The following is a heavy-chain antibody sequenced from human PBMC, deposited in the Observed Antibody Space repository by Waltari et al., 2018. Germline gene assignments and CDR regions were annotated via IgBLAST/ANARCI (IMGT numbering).Heavy chain of an antibody. V-gene: IGHV3-21*03. CDR1: GFTFSTYG. CDR2: ISGGGSDI. J-gene: IGHJ4*02. D-gene: IGHD1-1*01. Sequence: EVQLVESGGGLVKPGESLRLSCAASGFTFSTYGMYWVRQAPGKGLEWVSFISGGGSDIYYLDSVKGRFTISRDNDKNSLYLQMDSLTADDTAVYYCVRALTTPNDFWGQGTLVTVSS. CDR3: VRALTTPNDF.